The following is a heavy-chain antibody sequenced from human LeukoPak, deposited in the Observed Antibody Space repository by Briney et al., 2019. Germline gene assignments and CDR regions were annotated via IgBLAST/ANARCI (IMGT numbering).Heavy chain of an antibody. Sequence: ASVKVSCKASGGTFSSYAISWVRQAPGQGLEWMGGFIPIFGTANYAQKFQGRVTITTDESTSTAYMELSSLRSEDTAVYYCARVRGATSPGYFDYWGQGTLVTVSS. CDR3: ARVRGATSPGYFDY. V-gene: IGHV1-69*05. CDR1: GGTFSSYA. CDR2: FIPIFGTA. D-gene: IGHD1-26*01. J-gene: IGHJ4*02.